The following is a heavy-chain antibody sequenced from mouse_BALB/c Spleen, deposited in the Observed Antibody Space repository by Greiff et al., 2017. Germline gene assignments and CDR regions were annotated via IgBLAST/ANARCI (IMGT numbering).Heavy chain of an antibody. CDR2: ISSGSSTI. D-gene: IGHD2-10*02. Sequence: EVNVVESGGGLVQPGGSRKLSCAASGFTFSSFGMHWVRQAPEKGLEWVAYISSGSSTIYYADTVKGRFTISRDNPKNTLFLQMTSLRSEDTAMYYCASVWSYAMDYWGQGTSVTVSS. V-gene: IGHV5-17*02. J-gene: IGHJ4*01. CDR1: GFTFSSFG. CDR3: ASVWSYAMDY.